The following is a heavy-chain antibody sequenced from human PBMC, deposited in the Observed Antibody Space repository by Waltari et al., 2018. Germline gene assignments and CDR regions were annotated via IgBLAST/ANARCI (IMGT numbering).Heavy chain of an antibody. V-gene: IGHV3-30*18. CDR1: GFTFRQYG. J-gene: IGHJ4*02. D-gene: IGHD2-15*01. CDR2: RSFDGNET. CDR3: VKDNSHGGKFLDS. Sequence: QVRLIESGGGAVQPGGSLRLSCFASGFTFRQYGMHWVRQAPGKCLECLILRSFDGNETYYGDSAEGRFTISRDNSRDTLYLQLDNLRVEDTAEYYCVKDNSHGGKFLDSWGPGAQVIVFS.